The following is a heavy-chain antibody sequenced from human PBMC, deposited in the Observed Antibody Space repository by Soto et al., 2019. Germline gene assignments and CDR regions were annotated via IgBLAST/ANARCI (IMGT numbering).Heavy chain of an antibody. V-gene: IGHV1-46*01. J-gene: IGHJ4*02. CDR1: GYTFTTNY. Sequence: GASXKVSCKASGYTFTTNYMHWVRQAPGQGLEWXGIINXSGGNIRYAQXXQGRVTMTXDTSTSTVYMELSSLRYEDTAVYYCARDLNFEYWGKGTLVTVSS. CDR3: ARDLNFEY. CDR2: INXSGGNI. D-gene: IGHD3-9*01.